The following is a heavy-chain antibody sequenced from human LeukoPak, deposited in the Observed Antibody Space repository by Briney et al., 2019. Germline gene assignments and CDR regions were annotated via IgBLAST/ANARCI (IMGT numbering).Heavy chain of an antibody. V-gene: IGHV5-51*01. D-gene: IGHD2-15*01. Sequence: GESLKISCKGSGYSFTSYWIGWVRQMPGKGLEWMGIIYPGDSDTRYSPSFQGQVTISADKSISTAYLQWSSLKASDTAMYYCARQKHCSGGSCPGDFDYWGQGTLVTVSS. CDR1: GYSFTSYW. CDR2: IYPGDSDT. CDR3: ARQKHCSGGSCPGDFDY. J-gene: IGHJ4*02.